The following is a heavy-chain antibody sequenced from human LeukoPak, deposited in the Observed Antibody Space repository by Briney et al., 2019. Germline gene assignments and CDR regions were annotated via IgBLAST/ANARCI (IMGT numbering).Heavy chain of an antibody. J-gene: IGHJ3*02. Sequence: SETLSLTCAVYGGSFSGYYWSWIRQPPGKGLEWIGEINHSGSTNYNPSLKSRVTISVDTSKNQFSLKLSFVTAADTAVYYCARSGITIFGVVPFDIWGQGTMVTVSS. D-gene: IGHD3-3*01. CDR3: ARSGITIFGVVPFDI. V-gene: IGHV4-34*01. CDR1: GGSFSGYY. CDR2: INHSGST.